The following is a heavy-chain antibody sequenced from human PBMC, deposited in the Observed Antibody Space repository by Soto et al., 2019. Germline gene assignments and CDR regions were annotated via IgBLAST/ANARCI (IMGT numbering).Heavy chain of an antibody. CDR3: ARDTMDYGGNSPYYYYGMDV. V-gene: IGHV1-69*04. J-gene: IGHJ6*02. CDR2: IIPILGIA. CDR1: GGTFSSYT. D-gene: IGHD4-17*01. Sequence: SVKVSCKASGGTFSSYTISWVRQAPGQGLEWMGRIIPILGIANYAQKFQGRVTITADKSTSTAYMELSSLRSEDTAVYYCARDTMDYGGNSPYYYYGMDVWGQGTTVTVSS.